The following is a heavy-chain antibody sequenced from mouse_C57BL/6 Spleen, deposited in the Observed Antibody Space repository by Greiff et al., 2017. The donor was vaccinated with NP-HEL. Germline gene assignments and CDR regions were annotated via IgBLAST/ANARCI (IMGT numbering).Heavy chain of an antibody. J-gene: IGHJ3*01. CDR1: GFTFSDYG. CDR3: ARSLYYYGSIFAY. Sequence: EVQGVESGGGLVKPGGSLKLSCAASGFTFSDYGMHWVRQAPEKGLEWVAYISSGSSTIYYADTVKGRVTISRDNSKNTLFLQMTSLRSEDTAMYYCARSLYYYGSIFAYWGQGTLVTVSA. CDR2: ISSGSSTI. D-gene: IGHD1-1*01. V-gene: IGHV5-17*01.